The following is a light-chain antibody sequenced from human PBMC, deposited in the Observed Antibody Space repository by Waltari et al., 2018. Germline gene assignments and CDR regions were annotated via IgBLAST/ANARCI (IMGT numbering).Light chain of an antibody. J-gene: IGKJ1*01. CDR2: MTS. V-gene: IGKV1-6*01. CDR3: QQGYSYPRT. CDR1: QGIGNN. Sequence: PSSLSASVGDTVTITCQASQGIGNNLNWYQQKPGKAPKVLIYMTSSLQGGIPSRFSGSGSGTDFTLTISSLQPEDFGTYYCQQGYSYPRTFGQGTKVEIK.